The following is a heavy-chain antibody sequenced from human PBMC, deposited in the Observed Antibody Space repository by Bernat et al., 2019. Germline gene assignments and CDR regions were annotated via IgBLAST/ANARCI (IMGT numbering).Heavy chain of an antibody. Sequence: EVQLVESGGGFVQPGGSLRLSCAASGFTFSNYWMHWVRQAPGKGLVWVSRISSDGSTTSYADSVKGRFTISRDNAKNTLFLQMNSLRAEDTAVYYCARDGARGSGNSYYGMDVWGQGTTVTVSS. CDR3: ARDGARGSGNSYYGMDV. CDR1: GFTFSNYW. J-gene: IGHJ6*02. CDR2: ISSDGSTT. D-gene: IGHD3-10*01. V-gene: IGHV3-74*01.